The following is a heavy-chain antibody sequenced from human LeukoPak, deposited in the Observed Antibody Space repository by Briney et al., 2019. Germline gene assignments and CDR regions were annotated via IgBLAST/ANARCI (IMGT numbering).Heavy chain of an antibody. V-gene: IGHV1-69*05. CDR3: ARAAAAAGPNYYFDY. D-gene: IGHD6-13*01. Sequence: SVKVSCKASGGTFSSYAISWVRQAPGQGLEWMGRIIPIFGTTNYAQKFQGRVTITTDESTSTAYMELSSLRSEDTAVYYCARAAAAAGPNYYFDYWGQGTLVTVSS. J-gene: IGHJ4*02. CDR1: GGTFSSYA. CDR2: IIPIFGTT.